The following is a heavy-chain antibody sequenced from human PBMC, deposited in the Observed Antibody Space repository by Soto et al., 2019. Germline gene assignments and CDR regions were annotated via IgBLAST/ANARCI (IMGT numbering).Heavy chain of an antibody. J-gene: IGHJ4*03. CDR2: TYYRSRWYN. Sequence: SQTLSRTCAISGDSVSGNSAAWNWIRQSPSRGLEWLGRTYYRSRWYNDYAVSVKSRLTVTPDTSKNQFSLHLNSVTPEDTAVYYCAREFPYYVRCDSYLDYWGQGALVTVSS. D-gene: IGHD3-16*01. CDR3: AREFPYYVRCDSYLDY. V-gene: IGHV6-1*01. CDR1: GDSVSGNSAA.